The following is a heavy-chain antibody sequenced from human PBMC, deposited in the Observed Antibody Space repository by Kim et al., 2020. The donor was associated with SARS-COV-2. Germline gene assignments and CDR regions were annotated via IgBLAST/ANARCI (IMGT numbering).Heavy chain of an antibody. D-gene: IGHD2-15*01. CDR2: INHSGST. J-gene: IGHJ5*02. CDR3: AKGSRDIVVVVASNWFDP. CDR1: GGSFSGYY. V-gene: IGHV4-34*01. Sequence: SETLSLTCAVYGGSFSGYYWSWIRQPPGEGLEWIGEINHSGSTNSNPSLKSRVTISVDTSKNQFSLKLSSVTAADTAVYYCAKGSRDIVVVVASNWFDPWGQGTLVTVSS.